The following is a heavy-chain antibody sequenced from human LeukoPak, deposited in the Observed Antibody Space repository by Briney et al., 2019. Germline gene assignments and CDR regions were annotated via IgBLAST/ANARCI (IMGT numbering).Heavy chain of an antibody. CDR1: GGSISSSNW. CDR2: IYHSGST. V-gene: IGHV4-4*02. D-gene: IGHD3-22*01. Sequence: SGTLSLTCAVSGGSISSSNWWSWVRQPPGKGLEWIGEIYHSGSTNYNPSLKSRVTISVDTSKNQFSLKLSSVTAADTAVYYCARADSNGYYFGGVDYWGQGTLVTVSS. CDR3: ARADSNGYYFGGVDY. J-gene: IGHJ4*02.